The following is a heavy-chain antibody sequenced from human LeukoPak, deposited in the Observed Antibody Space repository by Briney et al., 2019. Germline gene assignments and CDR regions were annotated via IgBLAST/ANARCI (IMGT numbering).Heavy chain of an antibody. CDR1: GGTFSSYA. D-gene: IGHD2-15*01. Sequence: SVNVSCKASGGTFSSYAISWVRQAPGLGLQWMGGIIPVFATPNYAQKFQGRVTITADESTSTAYMELSGLRSDDTAVYYCARDSDVAPFDSWGQGTLVTVSS. J-gene: IGHJ5*01. V-gene: IGHV1-69*13. CDR3: ARDSDVAPFDS. CDR2: IIPVFATP.